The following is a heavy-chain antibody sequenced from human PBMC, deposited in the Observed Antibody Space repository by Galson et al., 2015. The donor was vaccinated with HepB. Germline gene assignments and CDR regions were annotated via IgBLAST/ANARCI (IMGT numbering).Heavy chain of an antibody. CDR2: ISAYNGNT. CDR3: ARDRGYCSSTSCSGGMDV. CDR1: GYTFTSYG. Sequence: SVKVSCKASGYTFTSYGISWVRQAPGQGLEWMGWISAYNGNTNYAQKLQGRVTMTTDTSTSTAYMELRSLRSDDTAVYYCARDRGYCSSTSCSGGMDVWGQGTTVTVSS. D-gene: IGHD2-2*01. V-gene: IGHV1-18*01. J-gene: IGHJ6*02.